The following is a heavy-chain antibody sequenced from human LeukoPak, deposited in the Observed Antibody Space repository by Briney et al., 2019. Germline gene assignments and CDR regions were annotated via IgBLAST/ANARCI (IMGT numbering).Heavy chain of an antibody. D-gene: IGHD2-15*01. J-gene: IGHJ4*02. CDR2: INPSGGST. Sequence: ASVTVSCKASGYTFTSYYMHWVRQAPGQGLEWMGIINPSGGSTSYAQKFQGRVTMTRDTSTSTVYMELSSLRSEDTAVYYCARVAKCSGGSCYTSGWWYWGQGTLVTVSS. CDR1: GYTFTSYY. CDR3: ARVAKCSGGSCYTSGWWY. V-gene: IGHV1-46*01.